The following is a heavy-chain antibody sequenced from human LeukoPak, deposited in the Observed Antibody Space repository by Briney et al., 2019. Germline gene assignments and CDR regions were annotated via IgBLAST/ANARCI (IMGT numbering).Heavy chain of an antibody. CDR1: GGSFSGYY. J-gene: IGHJ4*02. Sequence: SETLSLTCAVYGGSFSGYYWNWIRQPPWKGLEWIGEINHSESTNYNPSLNSRVTISVDTSKNQFSLKLSSVTAADTAVYYCARLGPGNSEVDYWGQGTLVTVSS. V-gene: IGHV4-34*01. D-gene: IGHD4-23*01. CDR2: INHSEST. CDR3: ARLGPGNSEVDY.